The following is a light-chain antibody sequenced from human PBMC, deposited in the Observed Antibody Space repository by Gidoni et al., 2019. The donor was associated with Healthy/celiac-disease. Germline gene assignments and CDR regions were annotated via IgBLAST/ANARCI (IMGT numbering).Light chain of an antibody. CDR3: MQALQTPWT. CDR1: QSLLHSNGYNY. Sequence: DIVMTQSPLSLPVTPGETASNSCRSSQSLLHSNGYNYLDWNLQKPGQSPQLLIYLGSNRASGGPDRFSGSGSGTDFTLKISRVEAEDFGVYYCMQALQTPWTFXXXTKVEIK. J-gene: IGKJ1*01. V-gene: IGKV2-28*01. CDR2: LGS.